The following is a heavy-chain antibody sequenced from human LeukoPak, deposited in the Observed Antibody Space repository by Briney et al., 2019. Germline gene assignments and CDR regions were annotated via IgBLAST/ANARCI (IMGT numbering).Heavy chain of an antibody. Sequence: GGSLRLSCAASGFTFTNAWMNWVRQAPGKGLEWVAVIWYDGSNKYFADSVKGRFTISRDNSKNTLYLQMNSLRAEDTAVYYCARDRLDYVPDYWGQGTLVTVSS. V-gene: IGHV3-33*08. J-gene: IGHJ4*02. CDR1: GFTFTNAW. CDR3: ARDRLDYVPDY. CDR2: IWYDGSNK. D-gene: IGHD3-16*01.